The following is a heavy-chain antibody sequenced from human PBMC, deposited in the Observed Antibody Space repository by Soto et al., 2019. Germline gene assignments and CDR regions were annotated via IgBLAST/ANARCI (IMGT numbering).Heavy chain of an antibody. CDR2: ISYDGSNK. D-gene: IGHD6-25*01. CDR3: AKGGYGEPPNYYYGMDV. CDR1: GFTFSSYG. V-gene: IGHV3-30*18. J-gene: IGHJ6*02. Sequence: QVQLVESGGGVVQPGRSLRLSCAASGFTFSSYGMHWVRQAPGKGLEWVAVISYDGSNKYYADSVKGRFTISRDNSKNTLYLQMNSLRAEDTAVYYCAKGGYGEPPNYYYGMDVWGQGTTVTVSS.